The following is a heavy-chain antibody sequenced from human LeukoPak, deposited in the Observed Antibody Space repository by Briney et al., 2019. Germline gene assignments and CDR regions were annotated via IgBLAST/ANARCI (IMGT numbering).Heavy chain of an antibody. CDR2: IWYDGSNK. Sequence: PGGSLRLSCAASGFTFSSYGMHWVRQAPGKGLEWVAVIWYDGSNKYYADSVKGRFTISRDNSKNTLFLQMNSLRAEDTAVYYCAKHRYYYDSSGYFDYWGQGTLVTVSS. V-gene: IGHV3-33*06. CDR3: AKHRYYYDSSGYFDY. D-gene: IGHD3-22*01. J-gene: IGHJ4*02. CDR1: GFTFSSYG.